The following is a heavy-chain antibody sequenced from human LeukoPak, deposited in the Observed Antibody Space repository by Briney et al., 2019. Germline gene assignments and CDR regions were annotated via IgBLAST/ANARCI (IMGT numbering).Heavy chain of an antibody. Sequence: GASVKVSCKASGYTFTGYYMHWVRQAPGQGLEWMGWINPNSGGTNYAQKFQGRVTMTRDTSISTAYMELSRLRSDDTAVYYCARGQQWLANTKNGWFDPWGQGTLVTVSS. CDR3: ARGQQWLANTKNGWFDP. D-gene: IGHD6-19*01. J-gene: IGHJ5*02. CDR1: GYTFTGYY. V-gene: IGHV1-2*02. CDR2: INPNSGGT.